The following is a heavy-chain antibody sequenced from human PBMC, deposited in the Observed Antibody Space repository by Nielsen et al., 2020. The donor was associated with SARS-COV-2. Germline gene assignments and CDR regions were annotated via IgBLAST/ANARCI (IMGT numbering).Heavy chain of an antibody. V-gene: IGHV3-74*01. J-gene: IGHJ3*02. Sequence: GGSLRLSCAASAFTFSTYWMHWVRQAPGKGLVWVSRINSDGSSTSYADSVKGRFTISRDNAKNTLYLQMNSLTAEDTAVYYCARVRGSYAFDIWGQGTMVTVSS. CDR3: ARVRGSYAFDI. D-gene: IGHD3-10*01. CDR1: AFTFSTYW. CDR2: INSDGSST.